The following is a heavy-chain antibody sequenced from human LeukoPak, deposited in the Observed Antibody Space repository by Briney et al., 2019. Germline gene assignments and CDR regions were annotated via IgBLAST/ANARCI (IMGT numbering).Heavy chain of an antibody. CDR2: IYTSGST. Sequence: SETLSLTCTVSGGSISSGSYYWSWIRQPAGKGLEWIGRIYTSGSTNYNPSLKSRVTISVDTSKNQFSLKLSSVTAADTAVYYCAREIVFRQQLPPGYYYYYMDVWGKGTTVTVSS. D-gene: IGHD6-13*01. V-gene: IGHV4-61*02. CDR3: AREIVFRQQLPPGYYYYYMDV. CDR1: GGSISSGSYY. J-gene: IGHJ6*03.